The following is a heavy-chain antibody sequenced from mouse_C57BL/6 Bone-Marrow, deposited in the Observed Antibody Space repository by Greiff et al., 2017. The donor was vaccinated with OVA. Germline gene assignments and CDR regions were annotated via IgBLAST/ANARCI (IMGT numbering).Heavy chain of an antibody. CDR1: GYSITSGSF. V-gene: IGHV3-6*01. CDR2: LSYDGSN. J-gene: IGHJ2*01. Sequence: EVQLEESGPGLVKPSQSLSLTCSVTGYSITSGSFCNFIRQLPGNKLEWMGFLSYDGSNNYTPPLKKRISITRDTSKSQLFLKLNSVTTEDTATYYCARGGSYFDYWGQGTTLTVSS. D-gene: IGHD3-1*01. CDR3: ARGGSYFDY.